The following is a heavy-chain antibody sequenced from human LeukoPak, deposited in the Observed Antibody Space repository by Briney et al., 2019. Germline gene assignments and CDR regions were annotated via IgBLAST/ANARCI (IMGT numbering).Heavy chain of an antibody. CDR2: IKSKTDGGTT. J-gene: IGHJ4*02. D-gene: IGHD1-26*01. CDR1: GFTFSNAW. Sequence: GGSLRLSCAASGFTFSNAWMSWVRQAPGKGLAWVGRIKSKTDGGTTDYAAPVKGRFTISRDDSKNTLYLQMNSLKTEDTAVYYCTTGYSGSYPDFDYWGQGTLVTVSS. CDR3: TTGYSGSYPDFDY. V-gene: IGHV3-15*01.